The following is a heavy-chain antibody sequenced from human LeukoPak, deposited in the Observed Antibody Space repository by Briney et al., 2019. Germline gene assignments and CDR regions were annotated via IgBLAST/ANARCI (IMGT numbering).Heavy chain of an antibody. J-gene: IGHJ4*02. Sequence: GGSLLLSCTASGFTFGGYAMSWVREAPGKGLEWVGFIRSKAYGETTEYAASVKGIFTISRDDSKSIAYLQMNSLKTEDTAVYYCTSGANYWGQGTLVTVSS. V-gene: IGHV3-49*04. CDR1: GFTFGGYA. D-gene: IGHD4/OR15-4a*01. CDR2: IRSKAYGETT. CDR3: TSGANY.